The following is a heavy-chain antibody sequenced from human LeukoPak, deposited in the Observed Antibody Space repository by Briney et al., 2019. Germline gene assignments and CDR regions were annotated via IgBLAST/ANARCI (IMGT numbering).Heavy chain of an antibody. Sequence: PSETLSLTCNVSGGSISSSSYCWGWIRQPPGKGLEWIGSIYYSGSTYYNPSLKSRVTISVDTSKNHFSLKLSSVTAADTAVYYCARHGVTGIVVVTAYDAFDIWGQGTMVTVSS. CDR2: IYYSGST. CDR1: GGSISSSSYC. CDR3: ARHGVTGIVVVTAYDAFDI. J-gene: IGHJ3*02. V-gene: IGHV4-39*01. D-gene: IGHD2-21*02.